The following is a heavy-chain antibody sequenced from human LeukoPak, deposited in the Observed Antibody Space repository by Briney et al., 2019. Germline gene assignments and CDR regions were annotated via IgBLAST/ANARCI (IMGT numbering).Heavy chain of an antibody. J-gene: IGHJ4*02. CDR1: GFTFSSYS. CDR3: ARTYYDILTGYNPYFDY. CDR2: ITASSTAI. D-gene: IGHD3-9*01. Sequence: VGSLRLSCAASGFTFSSYSMNWVRQAPGKGLEWVSSITASSTAIYSADSVKGRFTISRDNAKNFLYLQMNSLRAEDTAVYYCARTYYDILTGYNPYFDYWGQGILVTVSS. V-gene: IGHV3-21*01.